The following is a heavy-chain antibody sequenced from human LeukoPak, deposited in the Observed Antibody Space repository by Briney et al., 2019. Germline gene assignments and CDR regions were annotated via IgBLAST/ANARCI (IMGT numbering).Heavy chain of an antibody. CDR1: GFTVSSNY. V-gene: IGHV3-66*01. Sequence: GGSLRLSCAASGFTVSSNYMSWVRQAPGKGLEWVSFIYSDGSTYYADSVKGRFTISRDNSKNTVYLQMNSLRAEDTAVYYCASTSITFDGAFDIWGQGTMVTVSS. CDR3: ASTSITFDGAFDI. D-gene: IGHD2/OR15-2a*01. CDR2: IYSDGST. J-gene: IGHJ3*02.